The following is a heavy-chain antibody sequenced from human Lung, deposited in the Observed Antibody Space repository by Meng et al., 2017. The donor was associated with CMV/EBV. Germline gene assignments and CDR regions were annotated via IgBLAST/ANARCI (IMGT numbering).Heavy chain of an antibody. Sequence: LSWAASGFTFSSYAMHWVRQAPGKGLEWVAVISYDGSNKYYADSVKGRFTISRDNSKNTLYLQMNSLRAEDTAVYYCAREGYSSSYGYWGQGTLVTVSS. CDR2: ISYDGSNK. CDR1: GFTFSSYA. CDR3: AREGYSSSYGY. J-gene: IGHJ4*02. D-gene: IGHD6-6*01. V-gene: IGHV3-30*04.